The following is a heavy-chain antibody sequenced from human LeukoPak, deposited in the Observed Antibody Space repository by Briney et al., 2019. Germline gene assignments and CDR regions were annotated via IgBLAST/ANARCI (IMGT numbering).Heavy chain of an antibody. D-gene: IGHD3-10*01. Sequence: SVTVSCKGSVGTFSSYAISWVRQAPGQGLEWKGGIVPIFGTANYAQKFQGRVTITADESTSTAYMELSSLRSEDTAVYYCARGGAAVRYLNYYGSGSYYYFDYWGQGTLVTVSS. CDR2: IVPIFGTA. J-gene: IGHJ4*02. CDR3: ARGGAAVRYLNYYGSGSYYYFDY. CDR1: VGTFSSYA. V-gene: IGHV1-69*13.